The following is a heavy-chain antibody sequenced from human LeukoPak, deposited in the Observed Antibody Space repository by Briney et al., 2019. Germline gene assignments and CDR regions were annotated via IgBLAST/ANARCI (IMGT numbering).Heavy chain of an antibody. J-gene: IGHJ3*02. CDR1: EYSFTSYY. D-gene: IGHD4-17*01. Sequence: ASVKVSCKASEYSFTSYYMHWVRQAPGQGLEWMGVINPSGGSTSYAQKFQGRVTMTRDTSTSTVYMELSSLRSEDTAVYYCARGDTVTIDAFDIWGQGTMVTVSS. V-gene: IGHV1-46*01. CDR2: INPSGGST. CDR3: ARGDTVTIDAFDI.